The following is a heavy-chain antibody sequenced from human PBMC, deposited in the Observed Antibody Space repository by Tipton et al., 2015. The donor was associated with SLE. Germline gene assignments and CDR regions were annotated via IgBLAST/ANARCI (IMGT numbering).Heavy chain of an antibody. V-gene: IGHV4-61*02. J-gene: IGHJ2*01. CDR3: AREFLNPVTTVHYYFDL. Sequence: TLSLTCTVSGGSISSGNYYWTWIRQPAGKGLEWVGRFYGSGSGSTSHNPPLKRRVTISVDTSKNHFSLKLISVTAADTAVYYCAREFLNPVTTVHYYFDLWGRGTLVTVSS. CDR2: FYGSGSGST. D-gene: IGHD4-11*01. CDR1: GGSISSGNYY.